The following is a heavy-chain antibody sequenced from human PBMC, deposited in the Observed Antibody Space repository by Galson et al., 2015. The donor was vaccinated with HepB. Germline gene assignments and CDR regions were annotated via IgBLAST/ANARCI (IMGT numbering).Heavy chain of an antibody. CDR3: ARRSTGTTLGGYYYGMDV. Sequence: SLRLSCAASGFTFSSYAMSWVRQAPGKGLEWVSAISGSGGSTYYADSVKGRFTISRDNSKNTLYLQMNSLRAEDTAVYYCARRSTGTTLGGYYYGMDVWGQGTTVTVSS. CDR2: ISGSGGST. J-gene: IGHJ6*02. CDR1: GFTFSSYA. D-gene: IGHD1-1*01. V-gene: IGHV3-23*01.